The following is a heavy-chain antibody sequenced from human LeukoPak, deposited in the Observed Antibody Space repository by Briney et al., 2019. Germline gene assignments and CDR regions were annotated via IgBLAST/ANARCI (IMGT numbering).Heavy chain of an antibody. CDR3: ARRSRDGYSYCDY. V-gene: IGHV4-59*12. J-gene: IGHJ4*02. Sequence: PSETLSLTCTVSGGSISSYYWSWIRQPPGKGLEWIGYIYYSGSTNYNPSLKSRVTISVDTSKNQFSLKLSSVTAADTAVYYCARRSRDGYSYCDYWGQGTLVTVSS. CDR2: IYYSGST. D-gene: IGHD5-24*01. CDR1: GGSISSYY.